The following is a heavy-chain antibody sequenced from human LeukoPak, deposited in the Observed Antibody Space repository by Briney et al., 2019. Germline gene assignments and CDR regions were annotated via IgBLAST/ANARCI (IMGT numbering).Heavy chain of an antibody. CDR3: ARHRYYYDSSGYYYQP. Sequence: GGSLRLSCAASGFTFSSYALSWVRQAPGKGLEWVSVISGSGGSTYYADSVKGRFTISRDNSKKTLYLQMNSLRAEDTAVYYCARHRYYYDSSGYYYQPWGQGTLVTVSS. CDR1: GFTFSSYA. CDR2: ISGSGGST. J-gene: IGHJ5*02. V-gene: IGHV3-23*01. D-gene: IGHD3-22*01.